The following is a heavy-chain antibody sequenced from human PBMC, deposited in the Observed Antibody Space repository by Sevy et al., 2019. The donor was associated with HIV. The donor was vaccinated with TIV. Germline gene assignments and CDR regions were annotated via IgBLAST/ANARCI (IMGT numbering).Heavy chain of an antibody. V-gene: IGHV3-7*01. J-gene: IGHJ4*02. CDR3: ARARAYYYDNSGYSFDY. Sequence: GESLKISCAASGFTLRSYWMSWVRQAPGKGLEWVANIKQDGSEKYYVDSVKGRFTISRDNAKNSLYLQMNSLRVEDTAAYYCARARAYYYDNSGYSFDYWGQGTLVTVSS. CDR1: GFTLRSYW. D-gene: IGHD3-22*01. CDR2: IKQDGSEK.